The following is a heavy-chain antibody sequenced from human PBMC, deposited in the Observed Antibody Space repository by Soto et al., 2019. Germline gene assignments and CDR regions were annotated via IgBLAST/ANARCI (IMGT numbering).Heavy chain of an antibody. CDR2: IIPILGIA. D-gene: IGHD6-13*01. CDR1: GYTFTGYY. J-gene: IGHJ3*02. CDR3: ARARYSSSRRATFDI. V-gene: IGHV1-69*04. Sequence: SVKVSCKASGYTFTGYYMHWVRQAPGQGLEWMGRIIPILGIANYAQKFQGRVTITADKSTSTAYMELSSLRSEDTAVYYCARARYSSSRRATFDIWGQGTMVTVSS.